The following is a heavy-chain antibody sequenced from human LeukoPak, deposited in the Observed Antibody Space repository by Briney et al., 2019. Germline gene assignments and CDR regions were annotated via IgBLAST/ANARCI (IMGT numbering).Heavy chain of an antibody. CDR2: ISGSGGGT. Sequence: GGSLRLSCAVSGITLSNYGMSWVHQAPGKGLEWVAGISGSGGGTNYADSVKGRFTISRDNYKNTLYLQMNSLGAEDTAVYFCAKRGVVIRVILVGFHKEAYYFDSWAREPWSPSPQ. D-gene: IGHD3-22*01. J-gene: IGHJ4*02. CDR3: AKRGVVIRVILVGFHKEAYYFDS. V-gene: IGHV3-23*01. CDR1: GITLSNYG.